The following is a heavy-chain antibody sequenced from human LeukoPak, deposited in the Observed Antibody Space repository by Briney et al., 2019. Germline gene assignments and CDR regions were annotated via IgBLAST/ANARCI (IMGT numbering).Heavy chain of an antibody. Sequence: GGSLRLSCAASGFTVSSNYMSRVRQAPGKGLEWVSVIYSGGNTYYADSVKGRFTISRDDSKNMLYLQMNNVRAEDTAVYYCATIDSVKVVTARAFDFWGQGTMVTVSS. J-gene: IGHJ3*01. CDR2: IYSGGNT. V-gene: IGHV3-66*01. CDR3: ATIDSVKVVTARAFDF. CDR1: GFTVSSNY. D-gene: IGHD2-21*02.